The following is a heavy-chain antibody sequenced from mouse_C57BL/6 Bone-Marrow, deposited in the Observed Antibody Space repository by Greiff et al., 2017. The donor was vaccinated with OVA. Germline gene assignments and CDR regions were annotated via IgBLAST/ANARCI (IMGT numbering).Heavy chain of an antibody. Sequence: EVQLQESGPGLVKPSQSLSLTCSVTGYSITSGYYWNWIRQFPGNKPEWMGYISYDGSNNYNPSLKNRISITRDTSKNQFFLKLNSVTTEDTATYYCAIVYDGYDYWGQGTTLTVSS. D-gene: IGHD2-3*01. CDR2: ISYDGSN. V-gene: IGHV3-6*01. CDR1: GYSITSGYY. J-gene: IGHJ2*01. CDR3: AIVYDGYDY.